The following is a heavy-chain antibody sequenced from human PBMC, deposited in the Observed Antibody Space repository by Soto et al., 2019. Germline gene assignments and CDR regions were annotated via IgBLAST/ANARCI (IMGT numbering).Heavy chain of an antibody. CDR2: IYSGGST. CDR1: GFTVSSSY. V-gene: IGHV3-66*01. CDR3: ARGGGAYCGGDCLRTFDI. Sequence: GGSLRLSCAASGFTVSSSYMSWVRQAPGKGLEWVSVIYSGGSTYYADSVKGRFTISRDSSKNTLSLQMNSLRADDAAVYYCARGGGAYCGGDCLRTFDIWGQGTMVTVSS. D-gene: IGHD2-21*02. J-gene: IGHJ3*02.